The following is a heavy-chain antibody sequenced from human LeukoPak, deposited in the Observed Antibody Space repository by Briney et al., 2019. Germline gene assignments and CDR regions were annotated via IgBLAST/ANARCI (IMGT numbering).Heavy chain of an antibody. J-gene: IGHJ2*01. CDR3: ARNPEDSSSWYWYFDL. Sequence: KPGGSLRLSCAASGFTFSDYYMSWILQAPGKGLEWVSYISSSSSYTNYADSVKGRFTISRDNAKNSLYLQMNSLRAEDTAVYYCARNPEDSSSWYWYFDLWGRGTLVTVST. D-gene: IGHD6-13*01. CDR2: ISSSSSYT. CDR1: GFTFSDYY. V-gene: IGHV3-11*03.